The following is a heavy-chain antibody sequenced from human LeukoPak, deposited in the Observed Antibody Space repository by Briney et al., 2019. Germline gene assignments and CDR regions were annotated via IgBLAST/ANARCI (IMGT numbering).Heavy chain of an antibody. CDR1: GFTFDDYG. CDR2: INWNGGST. J-gene: IGHJ4*02. CDR3: ARDSSWYYYFYY. Sequence: PGGSMRLSCAASGFTFDDYGMSWVRQAPGKGLEWVSGINWNGGSTGYADAVKGRFTISRDNAKTSLYLQMNSLRAEDTALYYCARDSSWYYYFYYWGQGTLVTVSS. V-gene: IGHV3-20*04. D-gene: IGHD6-13*01.